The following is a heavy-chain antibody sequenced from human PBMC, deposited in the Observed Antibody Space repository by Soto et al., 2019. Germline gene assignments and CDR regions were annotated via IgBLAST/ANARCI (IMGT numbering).Heavy chain of an antibody. D-gene: IGHD3-10*01. J-gene: IGHJ4*02. Sequence: QVQLVQSGADVKKPGSSVKVSCQASGVTFSSETLGWVRQAPGQGLEWVGALIPLFVTASYAQKFQVRVTITAYEFTSTVYMELSSLRSDDTAVYFCATELGENPASPFDVWRQGTLVTVSS. CDR3: ATELGENPASPFDV. CDR2: LIPLFVTA. V-gene: IGHV1-69*01. CDR1: GVTFSSET.